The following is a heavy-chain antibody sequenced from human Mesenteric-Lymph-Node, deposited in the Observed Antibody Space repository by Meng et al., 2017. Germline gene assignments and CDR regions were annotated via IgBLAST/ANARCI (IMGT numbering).Heavy chain of an antibody. J-gene: IGHJ4*02. Sequence: HVQLQESGPGLVKPSDTLSLTCAVSGYSISSTNGWGWIRQPPGKGLEWIGYIYYSGSTSYNPSLKSRVTMSVDTSKNQFSLNLNSVTAVDTAVYYCARNVPGTSAYYDWGQGTLVTVSS. CDR2: IYYSGST. D-gene: IGHD3-22*01. V-gene: IGHV4-28*01. CDR3: ARNVPGTSAYYD. CDR1: GYSISSTNG.